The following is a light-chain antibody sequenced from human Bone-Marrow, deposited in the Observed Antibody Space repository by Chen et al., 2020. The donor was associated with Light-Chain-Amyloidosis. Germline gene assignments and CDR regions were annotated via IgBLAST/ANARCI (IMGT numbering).Light chain of an antibody. V-gene: IGLV6-57*01. J-gene: IGLJ3*02. CDR1: SGRIATNY. CDR3: QSYQGSSQGV. Sequence: NFMPTQPHSVSESPGKTVIISCTRSSGRIATNYVQWYQQLTGSSPATVIYADDHRPSGFPDRFSGSINRSSNSASLTISGLKTENEADYNCQSYQGSSQGVFVGGAKLTVL. CDR2: ADD.